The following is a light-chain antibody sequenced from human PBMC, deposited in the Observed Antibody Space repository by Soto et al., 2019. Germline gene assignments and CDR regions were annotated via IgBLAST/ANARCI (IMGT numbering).Light chain of an antibody. Sequence: EMVLTQSPGTLSLSPGERATLSCRASQSVSSSYLAWYQQKPGQAPRLLIYGASSRATDIPDRFGGSRSGTDFNLTISRLEPDDFAVYYCQPYCSSPFYFGPGTKVDIK. J-gene: IGKJ3*01. CDR3: QPYCSSPFY. CDR2: GAS. CDR1: QSVSSSY. V-gene: IGKV3-20*01.